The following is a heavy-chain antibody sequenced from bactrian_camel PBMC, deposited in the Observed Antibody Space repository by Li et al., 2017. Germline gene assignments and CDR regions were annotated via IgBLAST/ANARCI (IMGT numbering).Heavy chain of an antibody. D-gene: IGHD2*01. CDR2: CGRVGTPT. V-gene: IGHV3S40*01. CDR1: GFTFSTIG. Sequence: VQLVESGGGLVQPGGSLRLSCATSGFTFSTIGMSWVRQAPGKGLEWVSACGRVGTPTFYPDSVKGRFTISIDNAKNTLYLQMNSLKPEDTALYYCAGGNGYCNMRPSWYPNWGQGTQVTVS. J-gene: IGHJ4*01. CDR3: AGGNGYCNMRPSWYPN.